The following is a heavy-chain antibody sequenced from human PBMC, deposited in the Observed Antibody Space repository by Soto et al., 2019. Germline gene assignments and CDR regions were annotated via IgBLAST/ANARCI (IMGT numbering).Heavy chain of an antibody. CDR1: EYTFTGYY. Sequence: VASVKVSCKASEYTFTGYYMHWVRQAPGQGLEWMGWINPNGGGTNYAQKFQGRVTMTRDTSISTAYMELSRLRSDDTAVYYCARELTSVIQGYYGMDVWGQGTTVTVSS. D-gene: IGHD2-21*01. CDR2: INPNGGGT. CDR3: ARELTSVIQGYYGMDV. J-gene: IGHJ6*02. V-gene: IGHV1-2*02.